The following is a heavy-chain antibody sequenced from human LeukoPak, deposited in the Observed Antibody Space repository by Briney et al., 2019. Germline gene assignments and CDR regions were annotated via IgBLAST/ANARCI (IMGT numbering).Heavy chain of an antibody. CDR2: ISGSGGST. V-gene: IGHV3-23*01. CDR3: ATRRIDGDYLY. Sequence: GGSLRLSCATSGFTFSSYAMSWVRQAPGKGLEWVSAISGSGGSTYYADSVKGRFTISRDNSKNTLYLQMNSLRAEDTAVYYCATRRIDGDYLYWGQGTLVTVSS. CDR1: GFTFSSYA. D-gene: IGHD4-17*01. J-gene: IGHJ4*02.